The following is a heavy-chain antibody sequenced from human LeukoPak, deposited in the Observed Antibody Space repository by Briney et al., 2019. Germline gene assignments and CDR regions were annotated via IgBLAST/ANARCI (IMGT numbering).Heavy chain of an antibody. D-gene: IGHD3-16*01. Sequence: GGSLRLSCAASGFTFSSYWMNWARQAPGKGLEWVASINHNGNVNYYVDSVKGRFTISRDNAKNSLYLQMSNLRAEDTAVYYCARGQKAYDYVWGSTDYRGSDYWGQGTLVTVSS. CDR3: ARGQKAYDYVWGSTDYRGSDY. CDR1: GFTFSSYW. V-gene: IGHV3-7*03. CDR2: INHNGNVN. J-gene: IGHJ4*02.